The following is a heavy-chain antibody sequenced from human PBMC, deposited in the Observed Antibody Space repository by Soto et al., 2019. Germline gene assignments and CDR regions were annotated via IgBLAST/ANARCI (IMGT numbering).Heavy chain of an antibody. J-gene: IGHJ4*02. D-gene: IGHD1-26*01. CDR2: ISGSGGST. CDR3: AKEEDAGKSLHYFDY. CDR1: GFTFISYA. Sequence: GSLRLSCATSGFTFISYAMSWVHQAPGEGREWFSAISGSGGSTYYADPAKGRFTISSNNTKNTLYLQMNSLRDEDTAVYYCAKEEDAGKSLHYFDYWGQGTLVTVSS. V-gene: IGHV3-23*01.